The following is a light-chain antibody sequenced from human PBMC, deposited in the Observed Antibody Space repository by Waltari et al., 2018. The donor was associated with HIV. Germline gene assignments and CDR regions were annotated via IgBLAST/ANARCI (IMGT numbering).Light chain of an antibody. CDR3: QSCYNTYRV. Sequence: NFMLTQPQSVSDSPGKTVTISCTRSSGNIARDYVHWYQHRPGSAPTLVIYEYNQRPSGVPGRFSGSIDTASNSASLTISGLEPEDEAFYYCQSCYNTYRVFGGGTKLTVL. CDR2: EYN. V-gene: IGLV6-57*03. J-gene: IGLJ3*02. CDR1: SGNIARDY.